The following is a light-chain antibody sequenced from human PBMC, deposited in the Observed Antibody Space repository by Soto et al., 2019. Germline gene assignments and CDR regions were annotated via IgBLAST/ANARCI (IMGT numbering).Light chain of an antibody. Sequence: EVVLTQSPGTLSLSPGERATLSCRASQSVSGSDLAWYQQKPGQAPRLLISGVSNRATGTPDRFSGSGSGTDFTLTISSLGPEDFAVFYCHQYGISPPTFGPGTKVDIK. CDR3: HQYGISPPT. CDR1: QSVSGSD. J-gene: IGKJ1*01. V-gene: IGKV3-20*01. CDR2: GVS.